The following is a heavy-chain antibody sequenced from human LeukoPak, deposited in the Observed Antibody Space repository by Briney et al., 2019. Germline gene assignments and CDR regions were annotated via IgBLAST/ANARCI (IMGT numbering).Heavy chain of an antibody. CDR3: ARDRVSGFLDY. CDR2: ISYDGSNK. Sequence: PGRSLRLSCAASGFTFSSYAMHWVRQAPGKGLEWVAVISYDGSNKYYADSVKGRFTISRDNSKNTLYLQMNILRAEDTAVYYCARDRVSGFLDYWGQGTLVTVSS. D-gene: IGHD5-12*01. V-gene: IGHV3-30-3*01. J-gene: IGHJ4*02. CDR1: GFTFSSYA.